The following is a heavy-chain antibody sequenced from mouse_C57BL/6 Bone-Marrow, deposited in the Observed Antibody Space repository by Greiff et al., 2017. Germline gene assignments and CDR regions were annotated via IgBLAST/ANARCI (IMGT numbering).Heavy chain of an antibody. CDR3: ARSGDGYYFYWYFEV. CDR1: GYTFTNYW. J-gene: IGHJ1*03. Sequence: VKLQESGAELVRPGTSVKMSCKASGYTFTNYWIGWAKQRPGHGLEWIGDIYPGGGYTNYHEKFKGQATLTADKSSSTAYMQFSSLTSEDSAIYYCARSGDGYYFYWYFEVWGTGTTVTVSS. CDR2: IYPGGGYT. D-gene: IGHD2-3*01. V-gene: IGHV1-63*01.